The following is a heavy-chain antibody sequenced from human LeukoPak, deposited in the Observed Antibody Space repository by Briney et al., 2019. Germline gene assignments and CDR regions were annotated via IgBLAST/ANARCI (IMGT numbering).Heavy chain of an antibody. V-gene: IGHV3-23*01. CDR1: GFTFTSYS. D-gene: IGHD1-26*01. CDR2: ISGGGGST. J-gene: IGHJ4*02. Sequence: GGSLRLSCATSGFTFTSYSMNWVRQAPGKGLEWVSTISGGGGSTYYADSVKGRFTISRDNSKNTLYLQVNSLRAEDTAVYYCAKGGKWDVTPFDYWGQGTLVTVSS. CDR3: AKGGKWDVTPFDY.